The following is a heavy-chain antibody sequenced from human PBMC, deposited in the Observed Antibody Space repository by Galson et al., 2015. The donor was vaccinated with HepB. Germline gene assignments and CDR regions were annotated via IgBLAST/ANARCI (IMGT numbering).Heavy chain of an antibody. CDR2: ISYDGSNK. Sequence: SLRLSCAASGFTFSSYAMHWVRQAPGKGLEWVAVISYDGSNKYYADSVKGRFTISRDNSKNTLYLQMNSLRAEDTAVYYCARSINSYGYMDYWGQGTLVTVYS. CDR1: GFTFSSYA. J-gene: IGHJ4*02. CDR3: ARSINSYGYMDY. V-gene: IGHV3-30*04. D-gene: IGHD5-18*01.